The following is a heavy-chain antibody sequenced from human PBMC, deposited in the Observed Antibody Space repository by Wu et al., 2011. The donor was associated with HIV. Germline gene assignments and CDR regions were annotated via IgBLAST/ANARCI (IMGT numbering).Heavy chain of an antibody. J-gene: IGHJ4*02. CDR3: AGAGTRFCGGDCRLDR. D-gene: IGHD2-21*02. V-gene: IGHV1-69*05. Sequence: QVQLVQSGAEVKNPGSSAKVSCKTSRDIFNNYAINWVRQAPGQGLEWMGRIXPVFGTPDFAQKFQGRVSIATDESTTTVFMELTRLTFNDTAIYYCAGAGTRFCGGDCRLDRWGQGTLVTVSS. CDR1: RDIFNNYA. CDR2: IXPVFGTP.